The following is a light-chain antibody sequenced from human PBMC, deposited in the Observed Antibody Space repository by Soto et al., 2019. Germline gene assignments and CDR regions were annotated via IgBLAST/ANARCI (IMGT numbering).Light chain of an antibody. CDR2: KTS. CDR1: ERLSGW. V-gene: IGKV1-5*03. J-gene: IGKJ2*01. CDR3: LQYNRLYT. Sequence: DIQMTQSPSTLSASVGDRVTITCRASERLSGWLAWYQQKPGKAPKLLIYKTSTLESGVPSRFSGSASGTEFTPTISSLQPDDSATYYCLQYNRLYTFGQGTKLEIK.